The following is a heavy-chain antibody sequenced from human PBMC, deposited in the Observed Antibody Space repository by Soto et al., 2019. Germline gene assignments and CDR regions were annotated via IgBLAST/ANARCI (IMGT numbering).Heavy chain of an antibody. Sequence: SETLSLTCTVSGDSISRYYWTWIRQPPGKGLEYIGFIYSGGSAKYNPALRSRVTISVDTSQHLFSLRLSSVTAADTAVYFCARATSSTVSGLDSWGQGTLVTVSS. CDR1: GDSISRYY. CDR3: ARATSSTVSGLDS. V-gene: IGHV4-59*01. CDR2: IYSGGSA. J-gene: IGHJ4*02. D-gene: IGHD6-25*01.